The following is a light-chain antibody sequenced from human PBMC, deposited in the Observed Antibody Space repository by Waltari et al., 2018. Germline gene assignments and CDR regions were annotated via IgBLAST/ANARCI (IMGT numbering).Light chain of an antibody. CDR2: VGTGGIVG. CDR3: GADHGSGSNFVSWV. CDR1: SGYSNYK. V-gene: IGLV9-49*01. Sequence: QPVLTQPPSASASLGASVTLTCTLSSGYSNYKVDWYQQRPGTSPRFVMRVGTGGIVGSKGDGIPDRFSVLGSGLNRYLTIKNIQEEDESDYHCGADHGSGSNFVSWVFGGGTKLTVL. J-gene: IGLJ3*02.